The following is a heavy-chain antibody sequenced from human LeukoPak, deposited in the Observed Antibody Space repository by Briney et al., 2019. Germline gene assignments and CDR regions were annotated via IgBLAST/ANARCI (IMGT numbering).Heavy chain of an antibody. CDR2: TYYSGST. Sequence: PSQTLSLTCTVSGVSISSGDYYWSWIRQPPGKGLEWIGYTYYSGSTYYNPSLKSRVTISVDTSENQFSLKLSSVTAADTAVYYCARPYYYDSRIDPWGQGTRVTLSS. CDR1: GVSISSGDYY. D-gene: IGHD3-22*01. CDR3: ARPYYYDSRIDP. J-gene: IGHJ5*02. V-gene: IGHV4-30-4*01.